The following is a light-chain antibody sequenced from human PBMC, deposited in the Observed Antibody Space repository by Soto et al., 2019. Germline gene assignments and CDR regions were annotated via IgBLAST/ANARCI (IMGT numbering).Light chain of an antibody. CDR3: QQSYGTPLT. CDR1: QSISNY. J-gene: IGKJ4*01. CDR2: AES. Sequence: DMEMTQSPSSLSASVGDRVTITCRASQSISNYLNWYQHKPGKVPKLLIYAESSLQSGVPTRFSGSGSGTDFTLTINRLQPEDFATYYCQQSYGTPLTFGGGTKIEIK. V-gene: IGKV1-39*01.